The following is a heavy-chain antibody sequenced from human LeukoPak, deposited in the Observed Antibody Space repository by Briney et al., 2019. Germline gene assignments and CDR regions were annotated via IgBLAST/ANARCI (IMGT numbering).Heavy chain of an antibody. CDR2: ISGSGGST. V-gene: IGHV3-23*01. D-gene: IGHD2-2*02. Sequence: GGSLRLSCAASGFTFSSYAMSWVRQAPGKELEWVSAISGSGGSTYYADSVKGRFTISRDNSKNTLYLQMNSLRAEDTAVYYCAKDRRRYCSSTSCYTFDYWGQGTLVTVSS. J-gene: IGHJ4*02. CDR3: AKDRRRYCSSTSCYTFDY. CDR1: GFTFSSYA.